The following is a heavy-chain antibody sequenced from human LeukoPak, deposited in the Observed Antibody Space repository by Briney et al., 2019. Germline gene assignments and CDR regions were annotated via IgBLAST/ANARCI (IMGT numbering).Heavy chain of an antibody. CDR3: AKSPRTGFLFDY. Sequence: GGSLRLSRAASGXTVSSNYMSWVRQAPGKGLEWVSVIYGGVNTVYADSVQGRFTISRDNSKNTLYLQMSSLRAEDTAVYYCAKSPRTGFLFDYWGKGTLVTVSS. CDR1: GXTVSSNY. CDR2: IYGGVNT. D-gene: IGHD1-1*01. V-gene: IGHV3-66*01. J-gene: IGHJ4*02.